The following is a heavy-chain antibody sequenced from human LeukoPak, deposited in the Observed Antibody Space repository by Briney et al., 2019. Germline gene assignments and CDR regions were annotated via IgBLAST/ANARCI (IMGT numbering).Heavy chain of an antibody. CDR2: INHSGST. CDR1: GGSFSGYY. Sequence: SETLSLTCAVYGGSFSGYYWSWIRQPPGKGLEWIGEINHSGSTNYNPSLKSRVTMSVDTSKNQFSLKLSSVTAADTAVYYCARGVVPAANPSAGFDPWGQGTLVTVSS. J-gene: IGHJ5*02. V-gene: IGHV4-34*01. D-gene: IGHD2-2*01. CDR3: ARGVVPAANPSAGFDP.